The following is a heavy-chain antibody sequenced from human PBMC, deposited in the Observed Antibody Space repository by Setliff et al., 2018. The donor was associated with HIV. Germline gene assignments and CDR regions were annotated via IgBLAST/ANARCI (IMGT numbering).Heavy chain of an antibody. J-gene: IGHJ5*01. Sequence: SGTNYWIGWVRQMPGRGLEWMGIIYPGDSDTRYSPSFEGQVTMSADKSINTAYLQWNSLKASDTAMYYCARQPTDTSGYNNWFDSWGQGTLVTVSS. V-gene: IGHV5-51*01. CDR3: ARQPTDTSGYNNWFDS. CDR1: SGTNYW. D-gene: IGHD3-3*01. CDR2: IYPGDSDT.